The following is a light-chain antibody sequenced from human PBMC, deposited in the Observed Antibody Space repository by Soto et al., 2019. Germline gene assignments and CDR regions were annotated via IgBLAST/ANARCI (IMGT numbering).Light chain of an antibody. CDR3: CSYAGSRTFV. V-gene: IGLV2-23*01. CDR1: SSDVGSYNL. Sequence: QSALTQPASVSGSPGQSITISCTGTSSDVGSYNLVSWYQQHPGKAPKLMIYEGSKRPSGVSNRFPGSKSGNTASLTISGLQAEDEADYYCCSYAGSRTFVLGAGTKVTVL. CDR2: EGS. J-gene: IGLJ1*01.